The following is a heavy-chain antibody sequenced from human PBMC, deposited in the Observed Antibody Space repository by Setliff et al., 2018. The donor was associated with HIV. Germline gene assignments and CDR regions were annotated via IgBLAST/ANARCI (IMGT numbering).Heavy chain of an antibody. CDR2: INAYNGNT. Sequence: ASVKVSCKASGYTFTNYGISWVRQAPGQGLEWVGWINAYNGNTNYAQKPQGRVTMTTDTSTYTAFMELRSLKSDDTAVYYGARYRLTAVKYCSDSRCDDDFDIWGQGTMVTVSS. V-gene: IGHV1-18*01. J-gene: IGHJ3*02. D-gene: IGHD2-15*01. CDR3: ARYRLTAVKYCSDSRCDDDFDI. CDR1: GYTFTNYG.